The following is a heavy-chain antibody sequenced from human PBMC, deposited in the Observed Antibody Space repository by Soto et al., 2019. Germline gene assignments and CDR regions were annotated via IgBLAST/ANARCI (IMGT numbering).Heavy chain of an antibody. CDR1: GYTYRIYA. CDR3: ARDPSNTGGDKVYLDY. J-gene: IGHJ4*03. V-gene: IGHV1-18*01. CDR2: ISTYNHAT. Sequence: QIHLVPSGAEVKKPGASVSVSCKTSGYTYRIYAITWVRQAPGQGLAWMGWISTYNHATRYAQRFQGRLSMATDTSTSTAYMELRSRTSDDTDVYYCARDPSNTGGDKVYLDYWGQGSLVTVSS. D-gene: IGHD2-8*02.